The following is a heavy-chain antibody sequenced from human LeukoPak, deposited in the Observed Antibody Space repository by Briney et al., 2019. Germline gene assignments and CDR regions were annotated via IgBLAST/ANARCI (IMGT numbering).Heavy chain of an antibody. J-gene: IGHJ6*04. CDR3: AGGHCSGGSCSDV. CDR1: GGSISSSSYY. CDR2: IYYSGST. D-gene: IGHD2-15*01. V-gene: IGHV4-39*01. Sequence: SETLSLTCTVSGGSISSSSYYWGWIRQPPGKGLEWIGSIYYSGSTYYNPSLKSRVTISVDTSKTQFSLKLSSVTAADTAVYYCAGGHCSGGSCSDVWGKGTTVTVSS.